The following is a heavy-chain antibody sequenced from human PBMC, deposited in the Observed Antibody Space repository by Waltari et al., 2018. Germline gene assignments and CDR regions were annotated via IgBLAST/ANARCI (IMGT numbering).Heavy chain of an antibody. D-gene: IGHD3-3*01. V-gene: IGHV3-21*02. CDR3: AKQFLDEN. Sequence: EVQLVESGGGLVKPGGSLRLSCAASGFNFSNYAMNWVRQAPGKGLEWVSFISGSATYIYYRDSVKGRFTISRDNAKNLLYLQMTSLRAEDTAVYYCAKQFLDENWGQGTLVTVSS. J-gene: IGHJ4*02. CDR2: ISGSATYI. CDR1: GFNFSNYA.